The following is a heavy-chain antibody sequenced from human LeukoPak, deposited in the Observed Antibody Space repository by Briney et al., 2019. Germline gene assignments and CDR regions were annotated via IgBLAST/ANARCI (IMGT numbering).Heavy chain of an antibody. J-gene: IGHJ3*02. CDR2: ISSSSSTI. D-gene: IGHD3-22*01. CDR1: GFTFSSYS. CDR3: ARNSHYYDRSGPYDAFDI. V-gene: IGHV3-48*01. Sequence: HPGGSLRLSCAASGFTFSSYSMNWVRQAPGKGLEWVSYISSSSSTIYYADSVKGRFTISRDNAKNSLYLQMNSLRAEDTAVYYCARNSHYYDRSGPYDAFDIWGQGTMVTVSS.